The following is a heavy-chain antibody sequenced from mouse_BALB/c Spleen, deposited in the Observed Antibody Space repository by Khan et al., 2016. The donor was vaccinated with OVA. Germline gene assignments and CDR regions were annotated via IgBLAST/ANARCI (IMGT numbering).Heavy chain of an antibody. Sequence: EVELVESGGGLVQPGGSRKLSCAASGFTFSSFGMHWVRQAPEKGLEWVAYISSGSATIYYADTVKGRFTISRDNPKNHLFLQMTSLRSEDTAMYYCARSMMTTWYFDGWGAGTTVAVSS. V-gene: IGHV5-17*02. CDR1: GFTFSSFG. CDR2: ISSGSATI. CDR3: ARSMMTTWYFDG. J-gene: IGHJ1*01. D-gene: IGHD2-4*01.